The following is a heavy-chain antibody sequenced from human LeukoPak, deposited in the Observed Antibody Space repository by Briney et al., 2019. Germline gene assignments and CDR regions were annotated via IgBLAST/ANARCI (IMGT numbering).Heavy chain of an antibody. CDR2: IKQDGSEK. V-gene: IGHV3-7*03. J-gene: IGHJ4*02. D-gene: IGHD2-15*01. Sequence: GGSLRLSCAASGFTFSSLWMTWVRQAPGKGLEWVATIKQDGSEKYYVDSVKGRFTISRDNAKNSLYLQMNSLRAEDTAVYYCAKVVVVVAATPYYFDYWGQGTLVTVSS. CDR3: AKVVVVVAATPYYFDY. CDR1: GFTFSSLW.